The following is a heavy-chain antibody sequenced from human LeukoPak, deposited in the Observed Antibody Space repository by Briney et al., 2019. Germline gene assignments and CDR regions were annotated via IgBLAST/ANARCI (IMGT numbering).Heavy chain of an antibody. J-gene: IGHJ6*02. Sequence: ASVKVSCKASGYTFTGYYMHWVRQAPGQGLEWMGRINPNSGGTNYAQRFQGRVTMTRDTSISTAYMELSRLRSDDTAVYYCARGGYDFVYYYYGMDVWGQGTTVTVSS. V-gene: IGHV1-2*06. D-gene: IGHD3-3*01. CDR3: ARGGYDFVYYYYGMDV. CDR2: INPNSGGT. CDR1: GYTFTGYY.